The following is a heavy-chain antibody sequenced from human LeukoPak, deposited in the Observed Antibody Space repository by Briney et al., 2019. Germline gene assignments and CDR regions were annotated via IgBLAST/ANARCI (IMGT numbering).Heavy chain of an antibody. Sequence: SETLSLTCTVSGGSISSHYWSWIRQPPGKGLEWIGYIYYSGSTNYNPSLKSRVTISVDTSENQFSLDLSSVTAADTAVYYCARQKCTSTSCLTKNAFDIWGQGTMVTVSS. CDR1: GGSISSHY. CDR2: IYYSGST. CDR3: ARQKCTSTSCLTKNAFDI. V-gene: IGHV4-59*08. D-gene: IGHD2-2*01. J-gene: IGHJ3*02.